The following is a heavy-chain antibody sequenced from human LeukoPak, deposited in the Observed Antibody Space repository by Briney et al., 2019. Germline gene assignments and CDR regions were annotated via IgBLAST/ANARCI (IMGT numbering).Heavy chain of an antibody. D-gene: IGHD6-19*01. Sequence: SETLSLTCTVSGGSISSSSYYWGWIRQPPGKGLEWIGSIYYSGSTYYNPSLKSRVTISVDTSKNQFSLKLSSVTAADTAVYCCARDGVKSSGWYGDFDYWGQGTLVTVSS. CDR3: ARDGVKSSGWYGDFDY. CDR1: GGSISSSSYY. J-gene: IGHJ4*02. CDR2: IYYSGST. V-gene: IGHV4-39*07.